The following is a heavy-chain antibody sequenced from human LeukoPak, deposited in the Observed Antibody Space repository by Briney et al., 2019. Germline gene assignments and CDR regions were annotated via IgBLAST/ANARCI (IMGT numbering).Heavy chain of an antibody. D-gene: IGHD3-10*02. CDR2: INSDGSSR. Sequence: GGSLRLSCAASGFTFSSYWMHWVRQVPGKGLVWVSRINSDGSSRSYVDSVMGRFTISRDNAKNTLYLQLDSLRAEDTAVYYCAELGITMIGGVWGKGTTVTISS. V-gene: IGHV3-74*01. CDR3: AELGITMIGGV. J-gene: IGHJ6*04. CDR1: GFTFSSYW.